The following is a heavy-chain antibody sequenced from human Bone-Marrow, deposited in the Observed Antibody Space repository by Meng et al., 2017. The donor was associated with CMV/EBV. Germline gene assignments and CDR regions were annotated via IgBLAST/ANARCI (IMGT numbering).Heavy chain of an antibody. CDR3: ARGRRRHYVGSGSQGGYGMDV. J-gene: IGHJ6*02. V-gene: IGHV4-34*01. CDR2: INHSGST. D-gene: IGHD3-10*01. CDR1: GGSFSGYY. Sequence: SETLSLTCAVYGGSFSGYYWSWIRQPPGKGLEWIGEINHSGSTNYNPSLKSRVTISVDTPKNQFSLKLSSVTAADTAVYYCARGRRRHYVGSGSQGGYGMDVWGQGTTVTVSS.